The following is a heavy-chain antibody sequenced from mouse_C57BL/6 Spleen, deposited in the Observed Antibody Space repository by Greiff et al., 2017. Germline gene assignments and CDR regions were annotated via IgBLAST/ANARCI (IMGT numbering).Heavy chain of an antibody. Sequence: ESGPGLVKPSQSLSLTCSVTGYSITSGYYWNWIRQFPGNKLEWMGYISYDGSNNYNPSLKNRISITRDTSKNQFFLKLNSVTTEGTATCYCARDDYSKGYFDVWGTRTTVTRSS. V-gene: IGHV3-6*01. CDR2: ISYDGSN. CDR1: GYSITSGYY. J-gene: IGHJ1*03. D-gene: IGHD2-5*01. CDR3: ARDDYSKGYFDV.